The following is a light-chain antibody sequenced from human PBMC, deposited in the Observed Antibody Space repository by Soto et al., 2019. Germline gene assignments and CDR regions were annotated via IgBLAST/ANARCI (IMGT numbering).Light chain of an antibody. V-gene: IGKV1-17*01. CDR1: QGIGND. J-gene: IGKJ1*01. Sequence: DIQMTQSPSSLSASVGDRVTITCRASQGIGNDLGWYQQKPGKAPKRLIYGASILQSGVPSRFSAMGSGTEFTPKIGSLKPEDFPPYYVLHLDSYPRRFGKGTKVKSN. CDR2: GAS. CDR3: LHLDSYPRR.